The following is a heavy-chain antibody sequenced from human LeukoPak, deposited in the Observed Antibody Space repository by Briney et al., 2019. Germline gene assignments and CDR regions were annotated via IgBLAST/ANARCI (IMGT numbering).Heavy chain of an antibody. CDR1: GDSISSYY. D-gene: IGHD6-13*01. V-gene: IGHV4-59*01. J-gene: IGHJ4*02. Sequence: PSETLSLTCTVSGDSISSYYWSWIRQPPGKGLEWIGYIYYSGSTNYNPSLKSRVTISVDTSKNQFSLRLSSVTAADTAVYYCARASYNSGWYVVHYWGQGTLVTVSS. CDR2: IYYSGST. CDR3: ARASYNSGWYVVHY.